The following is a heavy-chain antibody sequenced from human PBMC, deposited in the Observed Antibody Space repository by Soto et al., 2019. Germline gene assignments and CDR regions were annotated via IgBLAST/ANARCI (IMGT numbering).Heavy chain of an antibody. CDR1: GGTFNSYG. D-gene: IGHD3-22*01. CDR2: IIPLYGTV. CDR3: ARSGGYFFPFDG. J-gene: IGHJ4*02. Sequence: SVKVSCKASGGTFNSYGISWVRQAPGQGLDWMGVIIPLYGTVNYSQRFQGRLTVSRDTSANTAYLQLSSLRFEDTAVYYCARSGGYFFPFDGWGQGTLVTVSS. V-gene: IGHV1-69*05.